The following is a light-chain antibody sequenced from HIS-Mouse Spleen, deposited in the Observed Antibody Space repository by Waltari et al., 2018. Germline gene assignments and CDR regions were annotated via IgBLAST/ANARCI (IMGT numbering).Light chain of an antibody. J-gene: IGLJ1*01. Sequence: QSALTQPRSVSGSPGQSVTISCTGTSSDVGGYHSVSWYQQHPGKAPKLMIYDVSKRPSGVPDRFSGSKSGNTASLTISGLQAEDEADYYCCSYAGSYTGVFGTGTKVTVL. V-gene: IGLV2-11*01. CDR2: DVS. CDR3: CSYAGSYTGV. CDR1: SSDVGGYHS.